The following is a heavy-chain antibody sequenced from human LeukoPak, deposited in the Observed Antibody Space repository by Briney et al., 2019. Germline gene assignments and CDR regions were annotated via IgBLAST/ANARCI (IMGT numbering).Heavy chain of an antibody. J-gene: IGHJ5*02. CDR1: GFTFSSYS. CDR3: ARSPLGFWFGELLPPPANWFDP. CDR2: ISSSSSYI. Sequence: GGSLRLSCAASGFTFSSYSINWVRQAPGKGLEWVSSISSSSSYIYYADSVKGRFTISRDNAKNSLYLQMKSLRAEDTAVYYCARSPLGFWFGELLPPPANWFDPWGQGTLVTVSS. V-gene: IGHV3-21*01. D-gene: IGHD3-10*01.